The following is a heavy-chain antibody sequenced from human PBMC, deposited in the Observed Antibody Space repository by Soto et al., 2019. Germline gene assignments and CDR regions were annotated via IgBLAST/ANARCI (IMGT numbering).Heavy chain of an antibody. Sequence: SGPTLVNPTQTLTLTCTFSGFSLTTSGVGVGWFRQPPGKALEWLALIYWDDDKPYGPSLKNRLTITKDTPKNQVVLTMTNMDPVDTATYYCAHRVEMPVAGTDSFDFWGQGTMVTVSS. J-gene: IGHJ3*01. CDR2: IYWDDDK. D-gene: IGHD6-19*01. V-gene: IGHV2-5*05. CDR3: AHRVEMPVAGTDSFDF. CDR1: GFSLTTSGVG.